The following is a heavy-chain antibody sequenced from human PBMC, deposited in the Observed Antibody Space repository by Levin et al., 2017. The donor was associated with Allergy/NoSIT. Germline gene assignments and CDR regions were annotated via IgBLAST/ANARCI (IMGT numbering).Heavy chain of an antibody. CDR3: ARFVKSIAAAAYYHGMDV. V-gene: IGHV3-13*04. J-gene: IGHJ6*02. D-gene: IGHD6-13*01. CDR1: GFTFSNYD. CDR2: IGTAGDT. Sequence: GGSLRLSCAASGFTFSNYDMHWVRQATGKGLEWVSVIGTAGDTYYSGSVKGRFIISRENAKNSFYLQMNSLRAGDTAVYYCARFVKSIAAAAYYHGMDVWSQGTTVTVSS.